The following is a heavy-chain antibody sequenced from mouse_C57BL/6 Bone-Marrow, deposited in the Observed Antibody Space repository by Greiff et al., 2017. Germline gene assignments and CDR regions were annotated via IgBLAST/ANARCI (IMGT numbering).Heavy chain of an antibody. CDR2: INPSNGGT. CDR1: GYTFTSYW. Sequence: QVQLQQPGTELVKPGASVKLSCKASGYTFTSYWMHWVKQRPGQGLEWIGNINPSNGGTNYNEKFKSKATLTVDKSSSTAYMQLSSLTSEDSAVYYCASSLYSNYERWYFDVVGTGTTVTVSS. V-gene: IGHV1-53*01. D-gene: IGHD2-5*01. J-gene: IGHJ1*03. CDR3: ASSLYSNYERWYFDV.